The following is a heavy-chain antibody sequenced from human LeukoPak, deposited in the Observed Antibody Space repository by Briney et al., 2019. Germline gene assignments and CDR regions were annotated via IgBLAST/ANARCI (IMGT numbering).Heavy chain of an antibody. D-gene: IGHD3-3*01. CDR1: GGTFSSYA. CDR3: ATQYYDFWSDYSHFDY. V-gene: IGHV1-69*04. J-gene: IGHJ4*02. Sequence: SVKVSCKASGGTFSSYAISWVRQAPGQGLEWMVRIIPILGIANYAQKFQGRVTITADKSTSTAYMELSSLRSEDTAVYYCATQYYDFWSDYSHFDYWGQGTLVTVSS. CDR2: IIPILGIA.